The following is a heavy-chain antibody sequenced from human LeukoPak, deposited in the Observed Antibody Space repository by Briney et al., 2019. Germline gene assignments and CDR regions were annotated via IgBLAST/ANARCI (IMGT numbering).Heavy chain of an antibody. V-gene: IGHV3-13*01. CDR2: IRTAGDT. Sequence: GGSLRLSCAASGFNFSSYDMHWVRQTTGKGLEWVSAIRTAGDTYCPDSVKGRFTISRENAKNSFYLQMNSLRAGDTAVYYCTREADTTNDAFDIWGQGTMVTVSS. J-gene: IGHJ3*02. D-gene: IGHD1-26*01. CDR3: TREADTTNDAFDI. CDR1: GFNFSSYD.